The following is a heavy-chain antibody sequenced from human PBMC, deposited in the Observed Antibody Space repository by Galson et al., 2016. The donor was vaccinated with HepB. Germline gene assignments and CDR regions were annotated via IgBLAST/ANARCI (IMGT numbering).Heavy chain of an antibody. CDR2: ISYDGNNR. J-gene: IGHJ6*02. V-gene: IGHV3-33*08. CDR1: GFTFNNYG. D-gene: IGHD4-17*01. Sequence: SLRLSCATSGFTFNNYGINWVRQAPGKGLEWVAVISYDGNNRHYADAVEGRFTISRDRSTNTVYLQMNSLRADDTAVYFCARDRGLLHYYYGMDVWGQGTTVTVSS. CDR3: ARDRGLLHYYYGMDV.